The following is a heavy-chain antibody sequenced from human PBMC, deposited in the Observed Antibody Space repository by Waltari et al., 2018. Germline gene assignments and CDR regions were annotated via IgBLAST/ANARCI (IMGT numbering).Heavy chain of an antibody. CDR3: ARGQPYSSGWPPLRYGRLGPRGMDV. CDR2: INHSGST. Sequence: QVQLQQWGAGLLKPSETLSLTCAVYGGSFSGYYWSWIRQPQGKGLEWIGEINHSGSTNDTPSLKSRVTISVDTAKNQFSLKLSSVTAADTAVYYCARGQPYSSGWPPLRYGRLGPRGMDVWGQGTTVTVSS. V-gene: IGHV4-34*01. D-gene: IGHD6-19*01. J-gene: IGHJ6*02. CDR1: GGSFSGYY.